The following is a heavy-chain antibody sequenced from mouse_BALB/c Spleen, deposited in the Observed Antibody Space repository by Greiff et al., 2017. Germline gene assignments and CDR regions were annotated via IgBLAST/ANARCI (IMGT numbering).Heavy chain of an antibody. CDR1: GFTFTDYY. V-gene: IGHV7-3*02. J-gene: IGHJ1*01. CDR2: IRNKANGYTT. D-gene: IGHD1-1*01. CDR3: ARDVYYAYFDV. Sequence: EVKLMESGGGLVQPGGSLRLSCATSGFTFTDYYMSWVRQPPGKALEWLGFIRNKANGYTTEYSASVKGRFTISRDNSQSILYLQMNTLRAEDSAPYYSARDVYYAYFDVWGAEGPGSVSS.